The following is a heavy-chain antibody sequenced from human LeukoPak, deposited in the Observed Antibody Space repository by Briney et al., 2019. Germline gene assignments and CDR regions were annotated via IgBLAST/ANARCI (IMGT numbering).Heavy chain of an antibody. CDR2: INHSGST. Sequence: PSETLSLTCAVYGGSFSGYYWSWIRQPPGKGLEWIGEINHSGSTNYNPSLKSRVTISVDTSKNQFSLKLSSVTAADTAVYYCARQNVDDWTYLNFDYWGQGTLVTVSS. D-gene: IGHD1-7*01. J-gene: IGHJ4*02. V-gene: IGHV4-34*01. CDR1: GGSFSGYY. CDR3: ARQNVDDWTYLNFDY.